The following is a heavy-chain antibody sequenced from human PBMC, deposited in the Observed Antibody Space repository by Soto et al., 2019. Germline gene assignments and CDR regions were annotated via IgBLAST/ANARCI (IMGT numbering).Heavy chain of an antibody. D-gene: IGHD6-19*01. CDR1: GYTFTKNL. V-gene: IGHV1-46*01. CDR2: INPSGGAT. Sequence: QVQLVQSGAEVKEPGASVKVSCKASGYTFTKNLMHWVRQAPGQGLEWMAIINPSGGATTYAQRFQGRIXXTXDXXTNTVYMELNSLRSEDTAVYYCARDGSGQWLVGDYWGQGTLVTVSS. CDR3: ARDGSGQWLVGDY. J-gene: IGHJ4*02.